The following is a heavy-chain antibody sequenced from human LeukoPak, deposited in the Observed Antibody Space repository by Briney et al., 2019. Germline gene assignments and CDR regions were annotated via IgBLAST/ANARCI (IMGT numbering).Heavy chain of an antibody. V-gene: IGHV3-49*04. D-gene: IGHD6-19*01. CDR1: GFTFSDYA. J-gene: IGHJ4*02. CDR3: SRAHSTGWLGINDY. Sequence: PGRSLRLSCTASGFTFSDYAVTWVRQAPGKGLEWVGFIRSKAHGGTADYATSVKGRFTISRDDSKTIACLQMDSLKTEDTAVYYCSRAHSTGWLGINDYWGQGALVTVSS. CDR2: IRSKAHGGTA.